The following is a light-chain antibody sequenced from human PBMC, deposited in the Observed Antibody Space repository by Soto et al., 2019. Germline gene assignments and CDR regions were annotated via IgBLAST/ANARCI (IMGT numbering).Light chain of an antibody. J-gene: IGKJ1*01. Sequence: MEMAQWPPALSETPGETATLDCGASQSVSSNLAWYQQKPGQAPRLLIYGASTRATGIPARYGGRGSCAVFALPLSRPQDLAFALSFYQHHCTSPGRYAQGTKVDIK. CDR1: QSVSSN. CDR3: QHHCTSPGR. CDR2: GAS. V-gene: IGKV3-15*01.